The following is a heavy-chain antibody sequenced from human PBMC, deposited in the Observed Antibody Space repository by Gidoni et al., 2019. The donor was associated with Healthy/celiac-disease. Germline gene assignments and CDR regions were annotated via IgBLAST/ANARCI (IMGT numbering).Heavy chain of an antibody. Sequence: EVQLLESGGGLVQLGGSLRLSCAAPGFPFSSYAMSWVRQAPGKGLVWVSAISGSGGSTYYADSVKGRFTISRDNSKNTLYLQMNSLRAEDTAVYYCAKVTPWAGYYWGQGTLVTVSS. CDR3: AKVTPWAGYY. D-gene: IGHD6-19*01. J-gene: IGHJ4*02. CDR1: GFPFSSYA. CDR2: ISGSGGST. V-gene: IGHV3-23*01.